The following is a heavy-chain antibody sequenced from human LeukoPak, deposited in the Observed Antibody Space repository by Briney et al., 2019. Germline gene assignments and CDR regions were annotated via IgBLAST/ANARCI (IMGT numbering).Heavy chain of an antibody. J-gene: IGHJ6*03. CDR2: LPGRGDTS. Sequence: PGGSLRLSCVASGFPFINFAMNWVRHVPGKGLEWVSGLPGRGDTSYYVNSVKGRFTLSRDNSKSTLYLQMSSLRTEDTAVYYCAKNRGATYNYYMDVWGNGTTVTVSS. D-gene: IGHD4/OR15-4a*01. V-gene: IGHV3-23*01. CDR3: AKNRGATYNYYMDV. CDR1: GFPFINFA.